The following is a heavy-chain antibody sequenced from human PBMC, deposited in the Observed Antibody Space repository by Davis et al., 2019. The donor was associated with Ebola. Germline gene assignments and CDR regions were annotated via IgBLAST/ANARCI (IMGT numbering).Heavy chain of an antibody. Sequence: SETLSLTCAVYGGSFSGYYWSWIRQPPGKGLEWIGEINHSGSTNYNPSLKSRVTISVDTSKNQFSLKLSSVTAADTAVYYCARASTVTPFDYWGQGTQVTVSS. CDR3: ARASTVTPFDY. D-gene: IGHD4-11*01. J-gene: IGHJ4*02. CDR2: INHSGST. V-gene: IGHV4-34*01. CDR1: GGSFSGYY.